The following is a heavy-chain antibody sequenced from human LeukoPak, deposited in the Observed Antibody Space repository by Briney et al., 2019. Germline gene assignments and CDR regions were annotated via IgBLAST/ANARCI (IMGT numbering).Heavy chain of an antibody. J-gene: IGHJ4*02. V-gene: IGHV4-34*01. CDR2: INHSGNT. D-gene: IGHD5-18*01. CDR3: ARKMLKLARGYSYSYDY. Sequence: SETLSLTCAVYGGSFSGYYWSWIRQPPGKGLEWIGEINHSGNTNYNPSLKSRVTISVDTSKNQFSLKLSSVTAADTAVYYCARKMLKLARGYSYSYDYWGQGTLVTVSS. CDR1: GGSFSGYY.